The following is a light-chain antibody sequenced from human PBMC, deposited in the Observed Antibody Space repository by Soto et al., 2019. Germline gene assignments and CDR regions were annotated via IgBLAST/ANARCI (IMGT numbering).Light chain of an antibody. V-gene: IGKV3-20*01. CDR3: QQYIDSPRT. Sequence: EIVLTQSPCTLALSLGDGATLSCRASHTVNRNYLAWYHQKPGQPPRLLIYGVSNRATGVPDRFSGGGSGTEFTLTIVSLEPDDFGTYYCQQYIDSPRTFGQGTRVEVK. CDR1: HTVNRNY. J-gene: IGKJ1*01. CDR2: GVS.